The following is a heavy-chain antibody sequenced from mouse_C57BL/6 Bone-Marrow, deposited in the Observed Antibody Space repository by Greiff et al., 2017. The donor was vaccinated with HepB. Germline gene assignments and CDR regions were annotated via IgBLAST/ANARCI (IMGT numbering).Heavy chain of an antibody. CDR1: GFTFSDYG. D-gene: IGHD2-4*01. V-gene: IGHV5-17*01. CDR3: ARDDYDDY. J-gene: IGHJ2*01. Sequence: VQLKESGGGLVKPGGSLKLSCAASGFTFSDYGMHWVRQAPEKGLEWVAYISSGSSTIYYADTVKGRCTISRDNAKNTLFLQMTSLRSEDTAMYYCARDDYDDYWGQGTTLTVSS. CDR2: ISSGSSTI.